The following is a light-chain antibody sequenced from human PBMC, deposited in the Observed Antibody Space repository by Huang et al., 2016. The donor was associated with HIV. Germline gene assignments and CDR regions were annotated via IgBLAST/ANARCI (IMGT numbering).Light chain of an antibody. CDR1: QSVGNY. Sequence: EIVLTQSPATLSLSPGERAALSCRTSQSVGNYLAWYQQKPGQAPRLFIYDASIRATGIPARFSGTGYGTDFTLTISSLEPEDFAVYYCQQRSNGVTFGGGTKVEIK. CDR2: DAS. J-gene: IGKJ4*01. CDR3: QQRSNGVT. V-gene: IGKV3-11*01.